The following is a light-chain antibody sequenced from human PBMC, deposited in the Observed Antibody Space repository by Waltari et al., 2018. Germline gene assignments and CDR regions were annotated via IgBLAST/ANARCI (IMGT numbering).Light chain of an antibody. Sequence: DVVMTQSPLSLPVTLGQPASISCRSSQSLVHSDGNTYLNWFQQRPGQSPRRLIYKVSNRDSGVPDRFSGSGSGTDFTLKISRVEAEDVGVYYCQQYYSRRTFGQGTRVEIK. CDR3: QQYYSRRT. CDR1: QSLVHSDGNTY. J-gene: IGKJ1*01. CDR2: KVS. V-gene: IGKV2-30*02.